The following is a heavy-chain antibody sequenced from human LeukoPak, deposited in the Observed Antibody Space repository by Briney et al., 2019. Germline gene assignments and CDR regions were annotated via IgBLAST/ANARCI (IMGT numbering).Heavy chain of an antibody. D-gene: IGHD2-15*01. Sequence: ASVKVPCKVSGYSLTELSMHWVRQAPGKGLEWMGRFDPEDGETIYAQNFQARVNMTEDTSTDKAYMELSSLRSEDKAVYYCARDLGSVTATDYWGQGTLVTVSS. CDR3: ARDLGSVTATDY. CDR2: FDPEDGET. CDR1: GYSLTELS. J-gene: IGHJ4*02. V-gene: IGHV1-24*01.